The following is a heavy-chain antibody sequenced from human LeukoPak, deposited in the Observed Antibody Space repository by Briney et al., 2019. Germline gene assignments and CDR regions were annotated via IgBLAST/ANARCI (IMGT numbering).Heavy chain of an antibody. CDR3: ARDRILAAGSFDL. CDR2: IWYDGSNK. CDR1: GFTFSSYG. D-gene: IGHD6-13*01. V-gene: IGHV3-33*01. J-gene: IGHJ2*01. Sequence: GGSLRLSCAASGFTFSSYGMHWVRQAPGKGLEWVAVIWYDGSNKYYADSVKGRCTISRDNSKNTLYLQMNSLRAEDTAVYYCARDRILAAGSFDLWGRGTLVTVSS.